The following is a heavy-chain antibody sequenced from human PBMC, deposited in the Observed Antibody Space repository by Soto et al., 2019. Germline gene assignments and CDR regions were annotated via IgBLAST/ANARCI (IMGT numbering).Heavy chain of an antibody. CDR1: GYTFFSYG. Sequence: ASVKVSCKTSGYTFFSYGISWVRQAPGQGLEWMGWISGYNGNTNYAQKFQARVTMTADTSTRTAYMELRSLRSDDTAFYYCARKSSSSSWFDPWGLGTLVTVSS. CDR3: ARKSSSSSWFDP. CDR2: ISGYNGNT. D-gene: IGHD6-6*01. J-gene: IGHJ5*02. V-gene: IGHV1-18*01.